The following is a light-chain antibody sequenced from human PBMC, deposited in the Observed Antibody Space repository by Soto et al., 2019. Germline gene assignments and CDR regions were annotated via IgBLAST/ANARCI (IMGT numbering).Light chain of an antibody. CDR1: SSNIGMNT. J-gene: IGLJ1*01. Sequence: QSVLTQPPSVSGTPGQRVTISCSGSSSNIGMNTVNWYQQLPGTAPKVLIHNNNQRPSGIPDRFSGSTSGTSASLAISGLQSEDEAAYYCGAWDGSLKGYVFGTGTKLTVL. CDR3: GAWDGSLKGYV. CDR2: NNN. V-gene: IGLV1-44*01.